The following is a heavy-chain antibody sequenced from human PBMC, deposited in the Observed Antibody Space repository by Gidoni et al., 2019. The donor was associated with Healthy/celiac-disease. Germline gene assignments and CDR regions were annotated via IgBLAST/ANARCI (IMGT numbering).Heavy chain of an antibody. Sequence: QLQLQESGPGLVKPSETLSLTCTVSGGSISSSSYYWGWIRQPPGKGLEWIGSIYYSGSTYYNPSLKSRVTISVDTSKNQFSLKLSSVTAADTAVYYCARHHRSGWPIGGDWFDPLGPGNPGHRLL. J-gene: IGHJ5*02. D-gene: IGHD6-19*01. V-gene: IGHV4-39*01. CDR1: GGSISSSSYY. CDR3: ARHHRSGWPIGGDWFDP. CDR2: IYYSGST.